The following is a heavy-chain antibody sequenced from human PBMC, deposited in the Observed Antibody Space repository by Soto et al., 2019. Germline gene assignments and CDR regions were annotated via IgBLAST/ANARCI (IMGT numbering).Heavy chain of an antibody. CDR2: IIPIFDTA. CDR1: RDTFSNYT. J-gene: IGHJ4*02. CDR3: ARDVGSTGWYDYFDY. Sequence: QVQLVQSGAEVKKPGSSVKVSCKASRDTFSNYTISWLRQAPGQGLEWMGGIIPIFDTANYAQKFQGRVTINADESTSTAYMELSSLRSEDTAVYYCARDVGSTGWYDYFDYWGQGTQVTVSS. D-gene: IGHD6-19*01. V-gene: IGHV1-69*01.